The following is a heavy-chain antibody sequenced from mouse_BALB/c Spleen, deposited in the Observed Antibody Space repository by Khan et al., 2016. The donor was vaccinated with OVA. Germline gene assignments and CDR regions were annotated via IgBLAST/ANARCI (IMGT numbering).Heavy chain of an antibody. J-gene: IGHJ3*01. D-gene: IGHD4-1*01. CDR1: GYSITSDYA. Sequence: EVQLQESGPGLVKPPQSLSLTCTVTGYSITSDYAWNWIRQFPGNKLEWMGYISYSGRTSYNPSLKSRISVTRDTSKNQFFLQLNSVTTEDTATYYCAMGRTYWGQGTRVTVSA. CDR2: ISYSGRT. CDR3: AMGRTY. V-gene: IGHV3-2*02.